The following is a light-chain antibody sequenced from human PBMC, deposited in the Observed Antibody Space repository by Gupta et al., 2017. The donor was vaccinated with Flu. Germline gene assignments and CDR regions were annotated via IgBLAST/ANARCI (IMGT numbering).Light chain of an antibody. Sequence: EIVMTQSPATLSVSPGDKATLSCRASQSISSSVAWYQQRPGQALRLLIYAASTRATGIPARFSGSRSGTEFTLTISSLQSEDFAVDYCHHNNNWPPLFTFGPGTKVDIK. CDR2: AAS. CDR3: HHNNNWPPLFT. CDR1: QSISSS. J-gene: IGKJ3*01. V-gene: IGKV3-15*01.